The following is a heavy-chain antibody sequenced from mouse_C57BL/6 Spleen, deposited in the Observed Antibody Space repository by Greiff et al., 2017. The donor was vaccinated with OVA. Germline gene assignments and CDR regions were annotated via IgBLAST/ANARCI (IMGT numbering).Heavy chain of an antibody. CDR1: GYTFTDYY. D-gene: IGHD3-1*01. CDR3: ARQPSGYAMDY. Sequence: QVQLQQSGAELVRPGASVKLSCKASGYTFTDYYINWVKQRPGQGLEWIARIYPGSGNTYYNEKFKGKATLTAEKSSSTAYMQLSSLTSEDSAVYFCARQPSGYAMDYWGQGTSVTVSS. CDR2: IYPGSGNT. J-gene: IGHJ4*01. V-gene: IGHV1-76*01.